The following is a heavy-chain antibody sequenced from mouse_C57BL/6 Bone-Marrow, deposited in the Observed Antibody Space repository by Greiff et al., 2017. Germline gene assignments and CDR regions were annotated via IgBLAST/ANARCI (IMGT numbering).Heavy chain of an antibody. CDR1: GFSLTSYG. CDR2: IWGGGST. J-gene: IGHJ3*01. Sequence: VKLQESGPGLVAPSQSLSITCTFSGFSLTSYGVDWVRQPPGKGLEWLGVIWGGGSTNYNSALMSRLSISKDNSKSQVFLKMNSLQTDDTAMYYCAKHEEDRNCLAWFAYGGQGTLVAVSA. D-gene: IGHD4-1*01. V-gene: IGHV2-9*01. CDR3: AKHEEDRNCLAWFAY.